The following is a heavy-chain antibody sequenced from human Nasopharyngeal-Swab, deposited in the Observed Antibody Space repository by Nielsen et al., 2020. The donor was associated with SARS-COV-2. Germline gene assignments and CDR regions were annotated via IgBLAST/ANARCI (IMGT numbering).Heavy chain of an antibody. CDR1: GDRVSSHSAG. Sequence: SQTLSLTFSISGDRVSSHSAGWTWIRQSPSRGLEWLGRTLYRSKWYNDYAESVKSRIAVNPDTSKNQFSLQLNSVTPEDTAVYYCARGRDFSFDSWGQGTLVTASS. J-gene: IGHJ4*02. CDR2: TLYRSKWYN. CDR3: ARGRDFSFDS. V-gene: IGHV6-1*01. D-gene: IGHD3-3*01.